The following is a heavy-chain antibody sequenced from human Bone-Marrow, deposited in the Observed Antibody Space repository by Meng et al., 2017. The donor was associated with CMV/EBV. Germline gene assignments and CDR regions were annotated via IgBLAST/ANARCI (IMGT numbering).Heavy chain of an antibody. J-gene: IGHJ3*02. CDR2: IRSDGSAT. Sequence: GSLRLSCAASGFTFSSYWMHWVRQAPGKGLVWVSRIRSDGSATNYADSVKGRFTISRDNAKNTLFLQMNSLRAEDTAVYYCARVYMSTADSSSSDAFDIWGQGTMVTVSS. CDR3: ARVYMSTADSSSSDAFDI. V-gene: IGHV3-74*01. CDR1: GFTFSSYW. D-gene: IGHD6-6*01.